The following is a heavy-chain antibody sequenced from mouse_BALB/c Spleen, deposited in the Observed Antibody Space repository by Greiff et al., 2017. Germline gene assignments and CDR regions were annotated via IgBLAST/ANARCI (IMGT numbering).Heavy chain of an antibody. Sequence: EVQLQESGAELMKPGASVKLSCTASGFNIKDTYMHWVKQRPEQGLEWIGRIDPANGNTKYDPKFQGKATITADTSSNTAYLQPSSLTSEDTAVYYCARTGKGYYFDYWGQGTTLTVSS. CDR1: GFNIKDTY. D-gene: IGHD4-1*01. V-gene: IGHV14-3*02. J-gene: IGHJ2*01. CDR3: ARTGKGYYFDY. CDR2: IDPANGNT.